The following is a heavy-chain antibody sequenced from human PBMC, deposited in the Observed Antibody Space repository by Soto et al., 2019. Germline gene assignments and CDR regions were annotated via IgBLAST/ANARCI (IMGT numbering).Heavy chain of an antibody. V-gene: IGHV3-48*02. Sequence: EEQLVESGGGLVQPGGSLRLSCAASGFTFSTYRMNWVRQAPGKGLEWVSFITSSTSNTDYADSVKGRFTISRDNAKNSLYLQMDSLRDEYTAVYYCARDASGSGKVFDLWGRGTLVTVSS. D-gene: IGHD3-10*01. CDR3: ARDASGSGKVFDL. CDR2: ITSSTSNT. CDR1: GFTFSTYR. J-gene: IGHJ2*01.